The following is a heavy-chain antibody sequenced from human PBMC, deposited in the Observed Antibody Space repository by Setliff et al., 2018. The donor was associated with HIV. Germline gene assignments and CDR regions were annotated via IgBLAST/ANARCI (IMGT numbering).Heavy chain of an antibody. CDR1: GGSISSGGYY. D-gene: IGHD2-21*02. CDR3: VTVLRRVTGSEWFDP. CDR2: TYYSGST. Sequence: SETLSLTCTVSGGSISSGGYYWSWIRQHPGKGLEWIGYTYYSGSTYYNPSLKSRVTISVDTSKNQFSLKLSSVTAADTAVYYCVTVLRRVTGSEWFDPWGQGTLVTVSS. J-gene: IGHJ5*02. V-gene: IGHV4-31*03.